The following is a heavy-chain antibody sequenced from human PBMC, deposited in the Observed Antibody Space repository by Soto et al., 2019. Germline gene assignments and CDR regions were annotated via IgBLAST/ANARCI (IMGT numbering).Heavy chain of an antibody. Sequence: GASVKVSCKASGGTFSSYAISWVRQAPGQGLGWMGGIIPIFGTANYAQKFQGRVTITADESTSTAYMELSSLRSEDTAVYYCARDAMVRGYSGYDSYGMDVWGQGTTVTVSS. CDR2: IIPIFGTA. CDR1: GGTFSSYA. CDR3: ARDAMVRGYSGYDSYGMDV. J-gene: IGHJ6*02. V-gene: IGHV1-69*13. D-gene: IGHD5-12*01.